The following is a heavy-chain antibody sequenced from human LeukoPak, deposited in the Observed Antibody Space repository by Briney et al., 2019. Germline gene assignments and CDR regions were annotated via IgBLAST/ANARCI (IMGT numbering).Heavy chain of an antibody. J-gene: IGHJ4*02. Sequence: SVKVSCKTSGGTSKIFAVNWVRQAPGQGLEWMGVIKPMFGTGSIPNTATAAYGQKFQGRLTITTDESTTTAYMELNSLRSGDTAVYFCAREIFHSTSGISQGFDYWGQGTLITVSS. CDR3: AREIFHSTSGISQGFDY. CDR1: GGTSKIFA. V-gene: IGHV1-69*05. D-gene: IGHD3-3*01. CDR2: IKPMFGTG.